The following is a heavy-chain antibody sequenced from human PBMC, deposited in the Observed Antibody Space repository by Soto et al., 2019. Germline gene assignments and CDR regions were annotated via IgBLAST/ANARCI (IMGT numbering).Heavy chain of an antibody. D-gene: IGHD1-26*01. Sequence: QVQLVQSGAEVKKPGSSVKVSCKASGGTFSIYAISWVRQAPGQGLEWMGGIIPMFGTPNYAQKFQGRVTITADESPSTAYMQLSSLRSDDTAVFYCARDRALLGPQGGAFDLWGRGTLVTVSS. CDR2: IIPMFGTP. CDR1: GGTFSIYA. J-gene: IGHJ2*01. CDR3: ARDRALLGPQGGAFDL. V-gene: IGHV1-69*12.